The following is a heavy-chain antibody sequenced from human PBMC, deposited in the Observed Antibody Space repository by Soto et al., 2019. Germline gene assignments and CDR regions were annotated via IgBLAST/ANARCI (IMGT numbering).Heavy chain of an antibody. D-gene: IGHD3-9*01. CDR3: ARDQDILTGPLYGMDV. CDR2: IYTSGST. J-gene: IGHJ6*02. CDR1: GGSISSYY. Sequence: PSERLDLTCTVSGGSISSYYWSWIRQPAGKGLEWIGRIYTSGSTNYNPSLKSRVTMSVDTSKNQFSLKLSSVTAADTAVYYCARDQDILTGPLYGMDVWGQGTTVTVSS. V-gene: IGHV4-4*07.